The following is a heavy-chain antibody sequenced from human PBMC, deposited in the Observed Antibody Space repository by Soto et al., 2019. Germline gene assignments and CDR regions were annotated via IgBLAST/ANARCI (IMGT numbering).Heavy chain of an antibody. J-gene: IGHJ4*02. CDR3: VRPYYSSSWFPFDR. Sequence: GGSLRLSCTASGFDFGDYYMSWVRQAPGKGLEWVSYIDSGAGTTYYTDSVKVRFTISRDNAKKTVYLQMSSLRVEDTALYYCVRPYYSSSWFPFDRWGQGTLVTVSS. CDR1: GFDFGDYY. D-gene: IGHD6-13*01. CDR2: IDSGAGTT. V-gene: IGHV3-11*01.